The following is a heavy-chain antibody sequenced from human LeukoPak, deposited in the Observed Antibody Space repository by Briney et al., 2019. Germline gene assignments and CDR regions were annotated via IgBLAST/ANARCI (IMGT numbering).Heavy chain of an antibody. Sequence: SETLSLTCTVPAGSISSYYWSWIRQPPGKGLEWIGYINYSGSTNYNPSLKSRVTISVDPSKNQFSLKLSSATAADTAVYYCARQIIAAADPYYSDSWGQGTLVTVSS. CDR2: INYSGST. D-gene: IGHD6-13*01. J-gene: IGHJ4*02. V-gene: IGHV4-59*08. CDR3: ARQIIAAADPYYSDS. CDR1: AGSISSYY.